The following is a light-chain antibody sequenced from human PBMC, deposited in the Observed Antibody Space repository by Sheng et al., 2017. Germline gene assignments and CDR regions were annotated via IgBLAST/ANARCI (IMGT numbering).Light chain of an antibody. CDR3: QQRTNWPLT. Sequence: RVMTQSPATLSVSPGERATLSCRASQSVSSNLAWYQQKPGQAPRLLIYDASNRATGIPARFSGSGSGTDFTLTISSLEPEDFAVYYCQQRTNWPLTFGGGTKVEIK. V-gene: IGKV3-11*01. CDR1: QSVSSN. CDR2: DAS. J-gene: IGKJ4*01.